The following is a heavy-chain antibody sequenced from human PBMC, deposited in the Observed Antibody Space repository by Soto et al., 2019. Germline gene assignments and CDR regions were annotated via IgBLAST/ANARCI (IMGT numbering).Heavy chain of an antibody. J-gene: IGHJ6*03. D-gene: IGHD1-1*01. CDR2: IYYSGST. CDR3: ARVDNPSYYYYYMDV. V-gene: IGHV4-59*01. Sequence: PSETLSLTCTVSGGSISSYYWSWIRQPPGKGLEWIGYIYYSGSTNYNPSLKSRVTISVDTSKNQFSLKLSSVTAADTAVCYCARVDNPSYYYYYMDVWGKGTTVTVSS. CDR1: GGSISSYY.